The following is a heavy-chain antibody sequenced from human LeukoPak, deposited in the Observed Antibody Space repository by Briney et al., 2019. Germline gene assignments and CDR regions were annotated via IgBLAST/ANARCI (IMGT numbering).Heavy chain of an antibody. V-gene: IGHV3-21*01. CDR3: ARALGIAVAGSDY. Sequence: PGGSLRLSCAASRFTFSRYWMSWVRQAPGKGLEWVSSISSSSTYIYYADSVKGRFTISWDNAKNSLYLQMNSLRAEDTAVYYCARALGIAVAGSDYWGHGTLVTVSS. CDR1: RFTFSRYW. J-gene: IGHJ4*01. D-gene: IGHD6-19*01. CDR2: ISSSSTYI.